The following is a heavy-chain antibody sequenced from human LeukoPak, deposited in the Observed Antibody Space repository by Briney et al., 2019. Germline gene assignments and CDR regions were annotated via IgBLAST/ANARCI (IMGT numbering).Heavy chain of an antibody. J-gene: IGHJ4*02. CDR3: ATDPPYGQQLAFRDY. Sequence: ASVKVSCKVSGYTLTELSMHWVRQAPGKGLERMGGFDPEDGETIYAQKFQGRVTMTEDTSTDTAYMELSSLRSEDTAVYYCATDPPYGQQLAFRDYWGQGTLVTVSS. V-gene: IGHV1-24*01. D-gene: IGHD6-13*01. CDR2: FDPEDGET. CDR1: GYTLTELS.